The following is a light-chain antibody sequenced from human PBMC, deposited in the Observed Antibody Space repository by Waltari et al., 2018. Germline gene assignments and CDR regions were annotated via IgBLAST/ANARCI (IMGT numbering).Light chain of an antibody. V-gene: IGKV1-39*01. CDR1: QSIGNY. J-gene: IGKJ1*01. CDR2: SAS. CDR3: QESYSSPPST. Sequence: DIQMTQSPSSLSAVVGDRVTITCRASQSIGNYLHWYQQKPGIAPQLLIYSASSLQRGVPSRFSGRGSGTEFSLTISGLQPDDFATYYCQESYSSPPSTFGQGTKVDIK.